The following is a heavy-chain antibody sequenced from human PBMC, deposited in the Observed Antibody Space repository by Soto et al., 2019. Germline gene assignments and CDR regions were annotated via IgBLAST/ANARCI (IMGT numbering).Heavy chain of an antibody. V-gene: IGHV5-51*01. CDR3: ARRGYYDSSGYYQYFDY. Sequence: PGESLNISCKGSRYSFTSYWIGLVRQMPGKGLEWMGIIYPGDSDTRYSPSFQGQVTISADKSISTAYLQWSSLKASDTAMYYCARRGYYDSSGYYQYFDYWGQGTLVTVSS. J-gene: IGHJ4*02. CDR1: RYSFTSYW. CDR2: IYPGDSDT. D-gene: IGHD3-22*01.